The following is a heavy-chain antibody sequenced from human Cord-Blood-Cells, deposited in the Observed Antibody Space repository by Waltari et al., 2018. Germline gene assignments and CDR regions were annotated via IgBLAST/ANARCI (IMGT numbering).Heavy chain of an antibody. CDR2: VDPEDGET. CDR3: ATDKPTRE. J-gene: IGHJ4*02. V-gene: IGHV1-69-2*01. CDR1: GSHFTDSS. Sequence: EVQLVQSGAEVKKPGDTVKISCKVPGSHFTDSSMHWVQQAPGKGLEWMGRVDPEDGETIYAEKFQGRVTITADTSTDTAYMELSSLRSEDTAVYYCATDKPTREWGQGTLVTVSS.